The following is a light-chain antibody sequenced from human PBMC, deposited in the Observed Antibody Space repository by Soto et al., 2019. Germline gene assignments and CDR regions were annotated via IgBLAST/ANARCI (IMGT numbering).Light chain of an antibody. CDR2: EVS. CDR1: SSDIGGHNF. CDR3: SSYTTSSYVV. J-gene: IGLJ2*01. Sequence: QSALTQPAAVSGSPGQSITISCTGTSSDIGGHNFVSWYQHHPGKAPKLLIYEVSYRASGVSNRFTGSKSANTASLTISGLQAEDEADYSCSSYTTSSYVVFGGGTKVIVL. V-gene: IGLV2-14*01.